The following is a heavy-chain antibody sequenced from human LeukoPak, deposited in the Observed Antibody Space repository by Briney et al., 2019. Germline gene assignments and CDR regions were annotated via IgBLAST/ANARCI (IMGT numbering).Heavy chain of an antibody. D-gene: IGHD2-15*01. CDR2: ISSGSSYI. CDR1: GFTFSSYE. V-gene: IGHV3-21*01. CDR3: ASGSGYCSGGSCSDY. Sequence: GGSLRLSCAASGFTFSSYEMNWVRQAPGKGLEWVSAISSGSSYIYYADSVKGRFTISRDNAKNSLYPQMNSLRAEDTAVYYCASGSGYCSGGSCSDYWGQGTLVTVSS. J-gene: IGHJ4*02.